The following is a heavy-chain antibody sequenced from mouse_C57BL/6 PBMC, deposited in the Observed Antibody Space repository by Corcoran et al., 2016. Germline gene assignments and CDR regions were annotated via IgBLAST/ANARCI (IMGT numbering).Heavy chain of an antibody. J-gene: IGHJ1*03. CDR3: VYYGSSPYWYFDV. CDR2: IYPRSGNT. D-gene: IGHD1-1*01. Sequence: QVQLQQSGAELARPGASVKLSCRASGYTFTSYGISWVKQRTGQGLEWIGEIYPRSGNTYYNEKFKGKATLTADKSSSTAYMELRSLTSEDSAVYFCVYYGSSPYWYFDVWGTGTTVTVSS. V-gene: IGHV1-81*01. CDR1: GYTFTSYG.